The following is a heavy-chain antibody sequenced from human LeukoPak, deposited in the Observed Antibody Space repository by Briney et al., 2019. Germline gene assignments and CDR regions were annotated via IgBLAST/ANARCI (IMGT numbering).Heavy chain of an antibody. D-gene: IGHD6-19*01. CDR2: IFGSGGST. J-gene: IGHJ4*02. V-gene: IGHV3-23*01. CDR3: AKTTTGYSSGRFPGWPVDY. CDR1: GFTFSSYA. Sequence: HAGGSLRLSCAASGFTFSSYAMSWVRQAPGKGLEWVSGIFGSGGSTHYADSLKGRFTISRDNSKNTVYLQMNSLRAEDTAVYYCAKTTTGYSSGRFPGWPVDYWGQGTLVTVSS.